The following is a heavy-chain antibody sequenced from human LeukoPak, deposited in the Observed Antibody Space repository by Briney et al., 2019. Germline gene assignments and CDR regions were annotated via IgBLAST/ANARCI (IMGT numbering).Heavy chain of an antibody. J-gene: IGHJ6*02. CDR2: IHYSGST. Sequence: SETLSLTCTVSGGSISSGGYYWTWIRQHPGKALEWIGYIHYSGSTHYNPSLKSRVTISIDTSKNQFSLKLSSVTAADTAVYYCARGKTDYGDYGLGVYYYGMDVWGQGTTVTVSS. D-gene: IGHD4-17*01. CDR1: GGSISSGGYY. CDR3: ARGKTDYGDYGLGVYYYGMDV. V-gene: IGHV4-31*03.